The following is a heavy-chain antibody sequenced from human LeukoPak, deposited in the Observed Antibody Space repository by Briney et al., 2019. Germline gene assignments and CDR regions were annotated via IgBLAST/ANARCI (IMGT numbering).Heavy chain of an antibody. V-gene: IGHV4-39*01. Sequence: SETLSLTCTVSGGSISSSSYYWGWIRQPPGKGLGWIGSIYYSGSTYYNPSLKSRVTISVDTSKNQFSLKLSSVTAADTAVYYCARTLYSSGWYGDAFDIWGQGTMVTVSS. CDR1: GGSISSSSYY. D-gene: IGHD6-19*01. J-gene: IGHJ3*02. CDR3: ARTLYSSGWYGDAFDI. CDR2: IYYSGST.